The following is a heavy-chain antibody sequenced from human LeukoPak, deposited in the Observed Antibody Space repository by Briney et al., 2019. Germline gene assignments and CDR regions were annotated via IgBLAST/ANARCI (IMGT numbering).Heavy chain of an antibody. Sequence: SETLSLTCTVSGGSISSYFWSWVRQSPGKGLEWIGFMHHSGSANSNPSLKSRVTISMDTSKNQFSLKMSSVTAADTAVYYCARGYWSSSWSSYYYMDVWGKGTTVTISS. CDR3: ARGYWSSSWSSYYYMDV. CDR1: GGSISSYF. V-gene: IGHV4-59*01. CDR2: MHHSGSA. D-gene: IGHD6-13*01. J-gene: IGHJ6*03.